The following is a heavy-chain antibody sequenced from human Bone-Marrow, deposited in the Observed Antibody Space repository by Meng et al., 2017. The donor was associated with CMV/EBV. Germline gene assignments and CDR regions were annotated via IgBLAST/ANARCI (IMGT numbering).Heavy chain of an antibody. D-gene: IGHD3-10*01. CDR3: ARGTRRGSPRPFDY. CDR1: GYTFTGYY. CDR2: INPNSGGT. V-gene: IGHV1-2*02. J-gene: IGHJ4*02. Sequence: ASVKVSCKASGYTFTGYYMHWVRQAPGQGLEWMGWINPNSGGTNYAQKFQGRVTMTRNTSISTAYMELSSLRSEDTAVYYCARGTRRGSPRPFDYWGQGTLVTVSS.